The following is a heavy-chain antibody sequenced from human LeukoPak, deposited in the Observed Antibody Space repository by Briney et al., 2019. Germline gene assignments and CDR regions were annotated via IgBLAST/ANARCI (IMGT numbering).Heavy chain of an antibody. CDR1: GGSFSGYY. CDR2: INHSGST. V-gene: IGHV4-34*01. J-gene: IGHJ4*02. CDR3: TRGAAYYDFWSGYLDRPMDYFDY. D-gene: IGHD3-3*01. Sequence: SETLSLTCAVYGGSFSGYYWSWIRQPPEKGLEWIGEINHSGSTNYNPSLKSRVTISVDTSKNQFSLKLSSVTAADTAVYYCTRGAAYYDFWSGYLDRPMDYFDYWGQGTLVTVSS.